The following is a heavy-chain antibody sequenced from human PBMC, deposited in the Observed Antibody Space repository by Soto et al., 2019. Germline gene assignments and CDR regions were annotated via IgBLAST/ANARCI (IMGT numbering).Heavy chain of an antibody. CDR1: GGTFSTYV. CDR3: AREGAYYYDSSGYMDPYWYFDL. J-gene: IGHJ2*01. V-gene: IGHV1-69*01. D-gene: IGHD3-22*01. Sequence: QVQLVQSGAEVKKPGSSVKVSCKASGGTFSTYVITWVRQAPGQGLEWMGGITPIFGTTNYAQKFQGRVTITADEATNTAYMELNSLRFEYTAVYYCAREGAYYYDSSGYMDPYWYFDLWGRGTLVTVSS. CDR2: ITPIFGTT.